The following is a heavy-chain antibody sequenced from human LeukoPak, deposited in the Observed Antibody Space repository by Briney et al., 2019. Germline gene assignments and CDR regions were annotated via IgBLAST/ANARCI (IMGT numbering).Heavy chain of an antibody. CDR2: ILPIFATT. D-gene: IGHD2-8*01. J-gene: IGHJ6*03. Sequence: SVKLAFKSSGGAFSSIAISWRRHAPGQGLWWRAVILPIFATTNYSQAFQGRVSLTADESKSTVYMDLSGLRYDDTAVYYCARGPPLTFVHSPEGYYHYYMDLWGEGTAVTIFS. CDR3: ARGPPLTFVHSPEGYYHYYMDL. CDR1: GGAFSSIA. V-gene: IGHV1-69*13.